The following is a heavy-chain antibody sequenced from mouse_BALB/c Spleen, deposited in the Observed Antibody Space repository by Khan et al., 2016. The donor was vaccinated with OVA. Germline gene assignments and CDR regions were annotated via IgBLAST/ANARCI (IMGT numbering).Heavy chain of an antibody. CDR2: IYWDDEK. D-gene: IGHD1-1*01. V-gene: IGHV8-12*01. CDR3: GRRIYSHGSGYFDF. Sequence: QVTLKVCGPGILQPSQTLSLTCSFSGFSLSTSGMGVSWLRQPSGEGLEWLAHIYWDDEKRYNPSLKSRLTISKNSSRNQAFLRITSVDTADTATYDCGRRIYSHGSGYFDFWGQGTTLTVAS. CDR1: GFSLSTSGMG. J-gene: IGHJ2*01.